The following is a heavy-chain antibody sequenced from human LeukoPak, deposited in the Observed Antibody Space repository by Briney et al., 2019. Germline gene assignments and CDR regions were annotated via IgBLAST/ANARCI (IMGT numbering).Heavy chain of an antibody. D-gene: IGHD3-10*01. CDR3: ARARVRDLYYFDY. CDR1: GFTFSSYG. V-gene: IGHV3-33*01. CDR2: IWYDGSNK. Sequence: GRSLRLSCAASGFTFSSYGMHWVRQAPGKGLEWVAVIWYDGSNKYYADSVKGRFTISRDNPKNTLYLQMNSLRAEDTAVYYCARARVRDLYYFDYWGQGTLVTVSS. J-gene: IGHJ4*02.